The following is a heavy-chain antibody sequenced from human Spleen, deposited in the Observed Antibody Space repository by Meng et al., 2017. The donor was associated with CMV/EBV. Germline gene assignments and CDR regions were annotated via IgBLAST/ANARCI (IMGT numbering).Heavy chain of an antibody. Sequence: SRGAFIGYPSSWMRQAPGQGLEWMGGIIPIFGTANYEQKFQGRVTITTDESTSTAYMELSSLRSEDTAVYYCARIHCGGDRYGWFDPWGQGTLVTVSS. CDR1: RGAFIGYP. CDR2: IIPIFGTA. CDR3: ARIHCGGDRYGWFDP. J-gene: IGHJ5*02. V-gene: IGHV1-69*05. D-gene: IGHD2-21*01.